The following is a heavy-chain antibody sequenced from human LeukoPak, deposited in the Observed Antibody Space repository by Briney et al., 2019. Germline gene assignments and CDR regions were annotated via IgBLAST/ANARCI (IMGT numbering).Heavy chain of an antibody. V-gene: IGHV5-51*01. CDR2: IYPGDSDT. D-gene: IGHD5-12*01. Sequence: GESLKISCKGSGYSFTTYWIGWVRQMPAKGLEWMGIIYPGDSDTRYSPSFRGQVTISADKAISTAYLQWSSLKASDTAMYYCATPWGYSGYDWAYAFDIWGQGTMVTVSS. J-gene: IGHJ3*02. CDR3: ATPWGYSGYDWAYAFDI. CDR1: GYSFTTYW.